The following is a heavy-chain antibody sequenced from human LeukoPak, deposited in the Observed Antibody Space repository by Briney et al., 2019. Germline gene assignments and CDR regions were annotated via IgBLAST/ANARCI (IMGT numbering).Heavy chain of an antibody. J-gene: IGHJ4*02. CDR3: AGGVAGFDY. D-gene: IGHD2-15*01. CDR1: GFTFSSYG. V-gene: IGHV3-30*03. CDR2: ISHDGSNK. Sequence: GGSLRLSCAASGFTFSSYGMHWVRQAPGKGLEWVAVISHDGSNKYYADSVKGRFTISRDNSKNTLYLQMNSLRAEDTAVYYCAGGVAGFDYWGQGTLVTVSS.